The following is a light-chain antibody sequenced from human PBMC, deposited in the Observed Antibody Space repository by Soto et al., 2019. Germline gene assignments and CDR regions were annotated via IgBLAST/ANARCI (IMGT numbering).Light chain of an antibody. J-gene: IGKJ1*01. V-gene: IGKV3-20*01. Sequence: EIVLTQSPDTLSLSPGERATLSCRASQSVSSSNLAWYQHKPGQAPRLLIYVASRRATGIPDRFSGSGSGTEFTLTITRLEPEDFAVYYCQQHGSGAWTFGQGTKVEIK. CDR3: QQHGSGAWT. CDR1: QSVSSSN. CDR2: VAS.